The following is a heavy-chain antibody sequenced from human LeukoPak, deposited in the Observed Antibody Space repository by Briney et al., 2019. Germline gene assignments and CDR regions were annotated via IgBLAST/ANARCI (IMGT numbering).Heavy chain of an antibody. CDR1: GFTFSSYW. J-gene: IGHJ6*02. CDR2: IWHDGDKN. D-gene: IGHD3-10*01. CDR3: ARGTRVQLPRYYYHGLAL. V-gene: IGHV3-33*08. Sequence: TGGSLRLSCAASGFTFSSYWMPWVRQAPGKGLEWVAVIWHDGDKNYYSDSVKGRFTASRDNSKNMLFLQMNDLAVEDTAVYFCARGTRVQLPRYYYHGLALWGQGTTVIVSS.